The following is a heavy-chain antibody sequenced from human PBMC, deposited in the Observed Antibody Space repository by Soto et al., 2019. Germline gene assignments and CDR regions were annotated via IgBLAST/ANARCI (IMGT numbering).Heavy chain of an antibody. CDR2: TYYRSKWNF. D-gene: IGHD1-26*01. J-gene: IGHJ4*02. Sequence: PSQTLSLTCAISGDSVSNNGATWTWIRQSPSRGLEWLGRTYYRSKWNFDYAVSVKSRIIINPDTSKNHFSLQLNSVTPEDTAVYYCARLVGSSYFEFWGKETPVSVSS. CDR1: GDSVSNNGAT. V-gene: IGHV6-1*01. CDR3: ARLVGSSYFEF.